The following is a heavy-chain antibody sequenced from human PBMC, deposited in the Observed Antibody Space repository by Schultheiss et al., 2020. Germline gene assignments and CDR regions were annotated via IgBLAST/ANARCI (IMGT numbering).Heavy chain of an antibody. D-gene: IGHD5-18*01. V-gene: IGHV1-69*13. Sequence: SVKVSCKASGGTFSSYAISWVRQAPGQGLEWMGGIIPIFGTANYAQKFQGRVTITADESTSTAYMELSSLRSEDTAVYYCARVDTAMVSVGMDVWGQGTTVTVSS. CDR2: IIPIFGTA. CDR3: ARVDTAMVSVGMDV. J-gene: IGHJ6*02. CDR1: GGTFSSYA.